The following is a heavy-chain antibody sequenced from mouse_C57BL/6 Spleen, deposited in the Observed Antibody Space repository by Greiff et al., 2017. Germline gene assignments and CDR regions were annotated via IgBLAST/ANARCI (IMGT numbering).Heavy chain of an antibody. CDR2: IRNKANGYTT. V-gene: IGHV7-3*01. CDR1: GFTFTDYY. Sequence: EVKLMESGGGLVQPGGSLSLSCAASGFTFTDYYMSWVRQPPGKALEWLGFIRNKANGYTTEYSASVKGRFTISRDNSQSILYLQMNALRAEDSATYYCARRTTAYFDYWGQGTTRTVSS. CDR3: ARRTTAYFDY. D-gene: IGHD1-2*01. J-gene: IGHJ2*01.